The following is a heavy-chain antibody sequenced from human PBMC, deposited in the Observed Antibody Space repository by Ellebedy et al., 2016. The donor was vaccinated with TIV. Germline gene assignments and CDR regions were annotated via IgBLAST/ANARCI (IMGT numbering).Heavy chain of an antibody. CDR3: ATRGLYGSGSVFDY. Sequence: GESLKISCAASGFTFSDHYMDWVRKAPGKGLEWVGRTRNKANSYTTEYAASVKGRFTISRDDSKNSLYLQMNSLKTEDTAVYYCATRGLYGSGSVFDYWGQGTLVTVSS. CDR2: TRNKANSYTT. J-gene: IGHJ4*02. CDR1: GFTFSDHY. D-gene: IGHD3-10*01. V-gene: IGHV3-72*01.